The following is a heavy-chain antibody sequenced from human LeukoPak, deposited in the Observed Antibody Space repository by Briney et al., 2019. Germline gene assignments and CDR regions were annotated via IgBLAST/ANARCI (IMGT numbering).Heavy chain of an antibody. D-gene: IGHD6-13*01. Sequence: GGSLRLSCAASGFTFSSYAMSWVRQAPGKGLEWVANIKQDGSEKYYVDSVKGRFTISRDNAKNSLYLQMNSLRAEDTAVYYCARKMKQHDAFDIWGQGTMVTVSS. CDR1: GFTFSSYA. CDR3: ARKMKQHDAFDI. J-gene: IGHJ3*02. CDR2: IKQDGSEK. V-gene: IGHV3-7*01.